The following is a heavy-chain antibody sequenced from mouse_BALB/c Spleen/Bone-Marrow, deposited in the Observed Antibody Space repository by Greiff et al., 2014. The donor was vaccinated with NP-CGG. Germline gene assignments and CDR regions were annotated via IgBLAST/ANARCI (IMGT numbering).Heavy chain of an antibody. V-gene: IGHV1-22*01. CDR3: ARARWYDY. CDR1: GYSFTDYT. Sequence: SGPELVKPGSSVKMSCKTSGYSFTDYTIHWVKQSHGKSLEWIGDFNPINGGTDYNQKFQDKATLTVDKSSRTAFMEFRSLTFEDSAVYYCARARWYDYWGQGTTLTVSS. D-gene: IGHD1-1*02. CDR2: FNPINGGT. J-gene: IGHJ2*01.